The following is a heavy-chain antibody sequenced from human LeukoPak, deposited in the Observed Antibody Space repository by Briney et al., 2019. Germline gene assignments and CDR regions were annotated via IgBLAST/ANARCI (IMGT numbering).Heavy chain of an antibody. CDR2: INHSGST. CDR3: ARAKGYCSSTSCYRWPSYNWFDP. V-gene: IGHV4-34*01. Sequence: PSETLSLTCAVYGGSFSGYYWSWIRQPPGKGLEWIGEINHSGSTNYNPSLKSRVTISVDTSKNQFSLKLSSVTAADTAVYYCARAKGYCSSTSCYRWPSYNWFDPWGQGTLVTVSS. D-gene: IGHD2-2*02. CDR1: GGSFSGYY. J-gene: IGHJ5*02.